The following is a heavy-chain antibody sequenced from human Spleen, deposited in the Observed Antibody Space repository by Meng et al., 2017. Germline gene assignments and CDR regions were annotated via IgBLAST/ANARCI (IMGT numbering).Heavy chain of an antibody. V-gene: IGHV3-7*01. CDR3: ARVPHSSYDSSGDTNY. D-gene: IGHD3-22*01. CDR1: GFTFSSYW. Sequence: GGSLRLSCAASGFTFSSYWMSWVRQAPGQGLEWVANMKQDGSEKYYVDSVKGRFTISRDNARNSLYLQMNSLRAEDTAVYYCARVPHSSYDSSGDTNYWGQGTLVTVSS. J-gene: IGHJ4*02. CDR2: MKQDGSEK.